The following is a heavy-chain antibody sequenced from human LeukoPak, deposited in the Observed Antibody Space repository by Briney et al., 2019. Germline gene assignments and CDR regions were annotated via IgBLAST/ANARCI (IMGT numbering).Heavy chain of an antibody. CDR1: GYSFTNYW. CDR2: IYPGDSDT. V-gene: IGHV5-51*01. Sequence: GESLKISCEGSGYSFTNYWIGWVRQMPGKGLEWMGIIYPGDSDTRYSPSFQGQVTISADKSISTAYLQWSSLKASDTAMYYCARQTHQEGANWFDPWGQGTLVTVSS. D-gene: IGHD1-26*01. J-gene: IGHJ5*02. CDR3: ARQTHQEGANWFDP.